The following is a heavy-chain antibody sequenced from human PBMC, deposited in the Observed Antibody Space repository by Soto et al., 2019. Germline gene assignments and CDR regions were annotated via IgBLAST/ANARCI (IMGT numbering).Heavy chain of an antibody. Sequence: GASVKVSCKASGYTFTKYETIWVRQATGQGPEWMGWMNPNTGDTVYAQKFQGRVTLTRDTSISTAYMELSSLRYDDTAVYYCARGRGGHCAGGKCNRWLDPWGQGTLVTVSS. J-gene: IGHJ5*02. D-gene: IGHD2-21*01. V-gene: IGHV1-8*01. CDR1: GYTFTKYE. CDR2: MNPNTGDT. CDR3: ARGRGGHCAGGKCNRWLDP.